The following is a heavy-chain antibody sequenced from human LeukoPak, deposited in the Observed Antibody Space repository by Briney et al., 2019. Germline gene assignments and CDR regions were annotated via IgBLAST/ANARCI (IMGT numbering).Heavy chain of an antibody. J-gene: IGHJ4*02. CDR2: INPSGGST. Sequence: AASVKVSCKASGYTFTNYYMHWVRQAPGQGLEWMGIINPSGGSTTYAQKFQGRVTMTRDTSTSTVYMELSSLRSEDTAVYYCARDIVVVVAATQSREEYFDYWGQGTLVTVSS. CDR1: GYTFTNYY. D-gene: IGHD2-15*01. V-gene: IGHV1-46*01. CDR3: ARDIVVVVAATQSREEYFDY.